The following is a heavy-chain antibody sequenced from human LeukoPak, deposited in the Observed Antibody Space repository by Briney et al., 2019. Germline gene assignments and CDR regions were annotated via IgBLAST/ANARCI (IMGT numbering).Heavy chain of an antibody. Sequence: SETLSLTCTVSGDSISNFYWSWIRQPAGKGLEWIGRIYTSGSTNYNPSLKSRVTMSVDTSKNQFSLKLSSVTAADTAVYYCARSVPMITFGGVIDTPDAFDIWGQGTMVTVSS. V-gene: IGHV4-4*07. CDR2: IYTSGST. J-gene: IGHJ3*02. CDR1: GDSISNFY. D-gene: IGHD3-16*02. CDR3: ARSVPMITFGGVIDTPDAFDI.